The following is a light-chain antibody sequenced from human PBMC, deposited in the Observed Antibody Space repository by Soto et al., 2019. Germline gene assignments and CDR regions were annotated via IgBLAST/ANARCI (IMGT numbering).Light chain of an antibody. V-gene: IGLV3-21*04. Sequence: SYELTQPPSVSVAPGKTARITCGGNNIGSKSVHWYQQKPCQAPVLVIYYDSDRPSGIPERFSGSSSGNTATLTISRVEAGDEADYYCQVWDSSSDLPVFGGGTKLTVL. CDR2: YDS. CDR1: NIGSKS. CDR3: QVWDSSSDLPV. J-gene: IGLJ2*01.